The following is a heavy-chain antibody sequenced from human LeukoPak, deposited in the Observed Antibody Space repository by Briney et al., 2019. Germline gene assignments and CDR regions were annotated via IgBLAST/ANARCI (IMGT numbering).Heavy chain of an antibody. D-gene: IGHD2-21*02. V-gene: IGHV1-69*13. CDR3: ARAVEMSASASFYFDL. Sequence: SVKVSCKASGGSISSETINWVRQAPGQGLEWMGGITGNHAQDFQDRVTITADESTSTAYMELDSLRSEDTAVYYCARAVEMSASASFYFDLWGRGTLVTVSS. J-gene: IGHJ2*01. CDR1: GGSISSET. CDR2: ITG.